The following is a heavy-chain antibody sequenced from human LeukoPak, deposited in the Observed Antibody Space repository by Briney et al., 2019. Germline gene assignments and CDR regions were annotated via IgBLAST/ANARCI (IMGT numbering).Heavy chain of an antibody. D-gene: IGHD2-15*01. J-gene: IGHJ5*02. CDR1: GGTFSSYA. Sequence: ASVKVSCKASGGTFSSYAISWVRQAPGQGLEWMGRIIPILGIANYAQKFQGRVTITADKSTSTAHMNLSSLRSEDTAVYYCARDRSLNWFDPWGQGTLVTVSS. V-gene: IGHV1-69*04. CDR3: ARDRSLNWFDP. CDR2: IIPILGIA.